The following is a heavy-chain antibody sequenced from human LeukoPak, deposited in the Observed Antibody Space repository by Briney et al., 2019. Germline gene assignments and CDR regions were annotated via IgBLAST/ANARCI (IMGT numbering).Heavy chain of an antibody. Sequence: GGSLRLSCAASGFTFSASEMNWVRQAPGKGLEWVSYISSSGSTIYYADSVKGRFTISRDNAKNSLYLQMNSLRAEDTAVYYCARNYNWNDAVFDYWGQGTLVTVSS. CDR2: ISSSGSTI. J-gene: IGHJ4*02. CDR1: GFTFSASE. V-gene: IGHV3-48*03. CDR3: ARNYNWNDAVFDY. D-gene: IGHD1-20*01.